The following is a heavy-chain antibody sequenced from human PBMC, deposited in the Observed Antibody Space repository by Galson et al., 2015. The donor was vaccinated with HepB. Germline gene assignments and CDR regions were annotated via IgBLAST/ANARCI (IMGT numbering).Heavy chain of an antibody. CDR3: ASYYYQNAFDI. D-gene: IGHD3-22*01. CDR1: AGSISSSSYY. V-gene: IGHV4-39*01. J-gene: IGHJ3*02. Sequence: SDTLSLTCTVSAGSISSSSYYWGWIRQPPGKGLEWIGSIYYSGSTYYNPSLKTRVTISVDTSKNQFSLRLSSVTAADTAVYYCASYYYQNAFDIWGQGTMVTVSS. CDR2: IYYSGST.